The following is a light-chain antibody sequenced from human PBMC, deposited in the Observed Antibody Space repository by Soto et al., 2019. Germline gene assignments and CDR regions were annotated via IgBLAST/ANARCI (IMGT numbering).Light chain of an antibody. Sequence: QSALTQPASVSGSPGQSITISCTGTSSDVGGYNYVSWFQQYPGKAPKLMIFEVSNRPSGVSNRFSGSKSGNTASLTISGLQADDEGNYYCSSYTSSSTHVFGGGTKVTVL. J-gene: IGLJ2*01. CDR2: EVS. V-gene: IGLV2-14*01. CDR1: SSDVGGYNY. CDR3: SSYTSSSTHV.